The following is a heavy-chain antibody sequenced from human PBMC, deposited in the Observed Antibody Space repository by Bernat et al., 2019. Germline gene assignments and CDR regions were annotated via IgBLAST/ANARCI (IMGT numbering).Heavy chain of an antibody. D-gene: IGHD6-13*01. J-gene: IGHJ6*02. CDR3: ARILTLAAAGTGLYYGMDV. CDR2: IYSGGST. Sequence: EVQLVESGGGLVQPGGSLRLSCAASGFTVSSNYMSWVRQAPGKGLDWVSVIYSGGSTYYADSGKGRFTISRDNSKNTLYLQMNSLRAEDTAVYYCARILTLAAAGTGLYYGMDVWGQGTTVTVSS. V-gene: IGHV3-66*01. CDR1: GFTVSSNY.